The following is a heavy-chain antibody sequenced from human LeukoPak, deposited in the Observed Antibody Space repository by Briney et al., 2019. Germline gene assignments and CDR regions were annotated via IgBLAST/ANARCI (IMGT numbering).Heavy chain of an antibody. CDR3: ARGGTVTNFGY. D-gene: IGHD4-17*01. Sequence: SETLSLTCSVSGYSISSGYYWGWIRQPPGKGLEWIGYVYYSGSTNYNPSLKSRVTISLDTSKNQFSLKLSSVTAADTAVYYCARGGTVTNFGYWGQGTLVTVSS. CDR2: VYYSGST. J-gene: IGHJ4*02. V-gene: IGHV4-38-2*02. CDR1: GYSISSGYY.